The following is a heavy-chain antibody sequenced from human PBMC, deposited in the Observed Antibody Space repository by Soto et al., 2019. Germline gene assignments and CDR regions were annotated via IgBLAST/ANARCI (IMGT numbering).Heavy chain of an antibody. V-gene: IGHV1-3*05. J-gene: IGHJ4*02. CDR2: INAGNGNT. D-gene: IGHD2-21*02. Sequence: QVQLVQSGAEEKKPGASVKVSCKASGYTFTSYAMHWVRQAPGQRLEWMGWINAGNGNTKYSQKFQGRVTITRDTSASKAYMELSSLRSEDTAVYYCARSIVVVTARDYWGQGTLVTVSS. CDR3: ARSIVVVTARDY. CDR1: GYTFTSYA.